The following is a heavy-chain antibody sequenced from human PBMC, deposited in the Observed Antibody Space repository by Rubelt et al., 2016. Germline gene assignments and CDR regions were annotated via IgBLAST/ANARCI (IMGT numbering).Heavy chain of an antibody. V-gene: IGHV3-30*02. Sequence: VQLVESGGGLVQPGGSLRLSCAASGFTFSNHWMHWVRQAPGKGLEWVAFVRFDESTKYYADSVKGRFTISRDNSKNSLYLQMNSLRAEDTAVYYCAKPKYSGTVGNDAFDIWGQGTVVTVSS. D-gene: IGHD5-18*01. CDR2: VRFDESTK. CDR1: GFTFSNHW. J-gene: IGHJ3*02. CDR3: AKPKYSGTVGNDAFDI.